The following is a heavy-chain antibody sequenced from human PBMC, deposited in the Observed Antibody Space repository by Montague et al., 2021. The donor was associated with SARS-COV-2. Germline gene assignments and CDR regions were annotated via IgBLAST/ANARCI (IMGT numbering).Heavy chain of an antibody. CDR1: GASISSNNYY. CDR2: IYDSGST. CDR3: ARRGRKLLPVATTIGGFDI. D-gene: IGHD5-12*01. V-gene: IGHV4-39*02. Sequence: SETLSLTCTVSGASISSNNYYWDWIRQPPGKGLEWIGSIYDSGSTYYNPSLKSRVTISVDTSKNRFSLKLNSVTAADTAVYYCARRGRKLLPVATTIGGFDIWGQGTMVTVSS. J-gene: IGHJ3*02.